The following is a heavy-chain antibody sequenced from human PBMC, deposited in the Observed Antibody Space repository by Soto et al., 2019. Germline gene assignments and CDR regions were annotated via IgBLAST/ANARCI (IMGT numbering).Heavy chain of an antibody. CDR2: ISGSGGST. CDR3: ATDSVTHNGFPRNLFDY. J-gene: IGHJ4*02. CDR1: GFAFSSYA. Sequence: ASLTLSCAASGFAFSSYAISWVRHAPGQGLEWVSAISGSGGSTYYADSVKGRFTISRDNSKNTLYLQTNSLRAEDTPAYYCATDSVTHNGFPRNLFDYWGQRSLVTVSS. V-gene: IGHV3-23*01. D-gene: IGHD1-20*01.